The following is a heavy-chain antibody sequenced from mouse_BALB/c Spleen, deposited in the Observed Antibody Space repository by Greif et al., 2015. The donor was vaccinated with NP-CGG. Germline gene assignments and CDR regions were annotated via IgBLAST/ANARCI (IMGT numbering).Heavy chain of an antibody. D-gene: IGHD1-2*01. CDR3: ARKFITTATFDY. CDR2: INPYNDGT. Sequence: EVQRVESGPELVKPGASVKMSCKASGYTFTSYVMHWVKQKPGQGLEWIGYINPYNDGTKYNEKFKGKATLTSDKSSSTAYMELSSLTSEDSAVYYCARKFITTATFDYWGQGTTLTVSP. J-gene: IGHJ2*01. CDR1: GYTFTSYV. V-gene: IGHV1-14*01.